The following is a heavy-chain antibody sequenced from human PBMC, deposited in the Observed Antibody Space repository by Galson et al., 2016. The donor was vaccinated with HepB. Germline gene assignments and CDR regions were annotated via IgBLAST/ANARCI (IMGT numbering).Heavy chain of an antibody. CDR3: ARDDYSGGRGSPDY. CDR1: GFFFSGRA. J-gene: IGHJ4*02. Sequence: SLRLSCAASGFFFSGRAMSWVRQAPGKGLEWVSGINNGAATTGYAASVKGRFTTSRDNSKNTLYLQMNSLRTEDTAVYYCARDDYSGGRGSPDYWGQGTLVTVSS. CDR2: INNGAATT. D-gene: IGHD4/OR15-4a*01. V-gene: IGHV3-23*01.